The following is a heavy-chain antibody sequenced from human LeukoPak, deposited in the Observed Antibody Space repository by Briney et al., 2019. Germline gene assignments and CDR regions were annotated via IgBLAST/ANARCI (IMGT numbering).Heavy chain of an antibody. Sequence: GGSLRLSCAASGFTFSSYGMSWVRQAPGKGLEWVSGISWNSGSIGYADSVKGRFTISRDNAKNSLYLQMNSLRAEDTALYYCAKDIRGGDGDYVFDYWGQGTLVTVSS. CDR1: GFTFSSYG. V-gene: IGHV3-9*01. CDR2: ISWNSGSI. CDR3: AKDIRGGDGDYVFDY. J-gene: IGHJ4*02. D-gene: IGHD4-17*01.